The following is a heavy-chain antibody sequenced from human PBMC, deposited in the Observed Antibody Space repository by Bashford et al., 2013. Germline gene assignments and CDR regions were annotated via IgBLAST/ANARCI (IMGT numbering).Heavy chain of an antibody. D-gene: IGHD2-15*01. CDR3: ATDDGGSYFSSRSDF. V-gene: IGHV1-18*01. CDR2: ISADNGNT. CDR1: GYTFTSYG. Sequence: ASVKVSCKASGYTFTSYGFSWVRQAPGQGLEWMGWISADNGNTNYAQKFVGRVTMTIDTSTSAAYMEVRSLKYEDTAVYYCATDDGGSYFSSRSDFWGQGTLVTVSS. J-gene: IGHJ4*02.